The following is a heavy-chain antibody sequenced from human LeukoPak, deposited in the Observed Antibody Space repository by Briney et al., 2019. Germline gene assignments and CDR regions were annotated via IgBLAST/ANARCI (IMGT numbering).Heavy chain of an antibody. J-gene: IGHJ4*02. D-gene: IGHD2-2*01. CDR2: IYPGDPDT. CDR1: GSRFTSYW. Sequence: GASLKVSCKGSGSRFTSYWIGWVRQMPGKGLEWMGVIYPGDPDTRYSPSFQGQFTISADKSISTAYLQWSSLKASDTAMYYCARPGYCSSTSCYQFDYWGQGTLVTVPS. CDR3: ARPGYCSSTSCYQFDY. V-gene: IGHV5-51*01.